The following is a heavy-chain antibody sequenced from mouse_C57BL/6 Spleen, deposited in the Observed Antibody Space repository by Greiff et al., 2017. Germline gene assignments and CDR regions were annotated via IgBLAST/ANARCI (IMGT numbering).Heavy chain of an antibody. CDR2: ISSGGDYI. Sequence: DVKLVESGEGLVKPGGSLKLSCAASGFTFSSYAMSWVRQTPEKRLEWVAYISSGGDYIYYADTVKGRFTISRDNARNTLYLQMSSLKSEDTAMXYCTREGYYYGSSYYYAIDYWGQGTSVTVAS. V-gene: IGHV5-9-1*02. J-gene: IGHJ4*01. CDR1: GFTFSSYA. D-gene: IGHD1-1*01. CDR3: TREGYYYGSSYYYAIDY.